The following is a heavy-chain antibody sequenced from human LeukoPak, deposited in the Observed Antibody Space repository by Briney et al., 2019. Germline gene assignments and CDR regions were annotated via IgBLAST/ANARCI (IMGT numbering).Heavy chain of an antibody. V-gene: IGHV4-39*07. CDR2: MYYSGST. CDR1: GDSVRTSNSY. Sequence: SETLSLTCTVSGDSVRTSNSYWGWIRQPPGKGLEWIGSMYYSGSTNYNPSLKSRVTISVDTSKNQFSLKLSSVTAADTAVYYCAREDYGDYSQSFDSWGQGTLVTVSS. J-gene: IGHJ4*02. D-gene: IGHD4-17*01. CDR3: AREDYGDYSQSFDS.